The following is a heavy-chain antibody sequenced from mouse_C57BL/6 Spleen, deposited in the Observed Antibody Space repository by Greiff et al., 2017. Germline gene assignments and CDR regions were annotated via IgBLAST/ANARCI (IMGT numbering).Heavy chain of an antibody. Sequence: VQLQQSGPELVKPGASVKISCKASGYSFTGYYMNWVKQSPEKSLEWIGEINPSTGGTTYNQKFKAKATLTVDKSSSTAYMQLKSLTSEDSAVYYCARRVGYGAVDYWGQGTSVTVSS. CDR1: GYSFTGYY. CDR3: ARRVGYGAVDY. D-gene: IGHD3-1*01. J-gene: IGHJ4*01. V-gene: IGHV1-42*01. CDR2: INPSTGGT.